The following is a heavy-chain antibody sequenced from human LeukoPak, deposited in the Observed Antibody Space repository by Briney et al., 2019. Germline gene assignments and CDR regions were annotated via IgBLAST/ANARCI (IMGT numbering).Heavy chain of an antibody. V-gene: IGHV3-11*06. D-gene: IGHD3-22*01. CDR2: ISSSSSYT. Sequence: GGSLRLSCAASGFTFSDYYMSWLRQAPGKGLEWVSYISSSSSYTNYADSVKGRFTISRDNAKNSLYLQMNSLRAEDTAVYYCARDDSSGYYTNFDYWGQGTLVTVSS. CDR3: ARDDSSGYYTNFDY. J-gene: IGHJ4*02. CDR1: GFTFSDYY.